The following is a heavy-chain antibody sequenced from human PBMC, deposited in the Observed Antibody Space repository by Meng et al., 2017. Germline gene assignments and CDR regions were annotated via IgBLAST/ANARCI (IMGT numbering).Heavy chain of an antibody. CDR2: IKTRGNT. CDR1: SGFVSLYL. D-gene: IGHD5-24*01. Sequence: SDLLSPSGGFVSGFVSLYLWSWLSEPPGRGLGWIGEIKTRGNTNDYPSHKSRDTISVDTSKNQFSLKRSSVTAADTAVYYCASYGVTSRRISRDGYNSARVFDYWGQGTLVTVSS. CDR3: ASYGVTSRRISRDGYNSARVFDY. V-gene: IGHV4-34*01. J-gene: IGHJ4*02.